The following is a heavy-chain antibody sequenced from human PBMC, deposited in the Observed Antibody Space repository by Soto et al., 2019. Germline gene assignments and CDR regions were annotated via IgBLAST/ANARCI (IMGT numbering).Heavy chain of an antibody. V-gene: IGHV1-69*13. J-gene: IGHJ4*02. CDR1: GGTFSSYA. Sequence: SVKVSCKASGGTFSSYAISWLRQAPGQGLEWMGGIIPIFGTANYAQKFQGRVTITADESTSTAYMELSSLRSEDTAVYYCARRPDRYSGYEFDYWGQGTLVTVSS. CDR2: IIPIFGTA. CDR3: ARRPDRYSGYEFDY. D-gene: IGHD5-12*01.